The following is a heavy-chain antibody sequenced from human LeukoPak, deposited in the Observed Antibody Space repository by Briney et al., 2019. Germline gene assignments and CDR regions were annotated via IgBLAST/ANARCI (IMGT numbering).Heavy chain of an antibody. CDR2: ISSSSSYI. D-gene: IGHD3-9*01. Sequence: GGSLRLSCAASGFTFSSYSMNWVRQAPGKGLEWVSSISSSSSYIYYADSVKGRFTIFRDNAKNSLYLQMSSLRAEDTAVYYCARDHDWAIDYWGQGTLVTVSS. CDR1: GFTFSSYS. CDR3: ARDHDWAIDY. V-gene: IGHV3-21*01. J-gene: IGHJ4*02.